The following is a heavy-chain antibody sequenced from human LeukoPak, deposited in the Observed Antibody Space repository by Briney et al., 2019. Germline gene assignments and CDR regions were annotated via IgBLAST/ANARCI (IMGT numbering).Heavy chain of an antibody. D-gene: IGHD1-26*01. CDR2: IGTSAHST. Sequence: GGSLRLSCAASGFTFNSYAMSWVRKAPGKGLEWVSTIGTSAHSTYYSDSVKGRFTISRDNSKNTLYLQMNSLRADDTAVYYCAKPGGGNYFTHHYFHPWGQGTLVAVSS. CDR3: AKPGGGNYFTHHYFHP. J-gene: IGHJ5*02. V-gene: IGHV3-23*01. CDR1: GFTFNSYA.